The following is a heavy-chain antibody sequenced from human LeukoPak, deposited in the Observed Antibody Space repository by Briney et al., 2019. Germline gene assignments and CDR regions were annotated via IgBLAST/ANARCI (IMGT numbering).Heavy chain of an antibody. CDR1: GFDFTAYG. D-gene: IGHD3-3*01. V-gene: IGHV3-23*01. CDR2: ISASGLDT. Sequence: GGSLRLSCAASGFDFTAYGMSWVRQAPGKGLEWASGISASGLDTYYADSVTGRFTISRDNSKNTVHLLMNSLRAEDSAMYYCAKYGPGFGVFIEYFMDVWGKGTRVTVSS. J-gene: IGHJ6*03. CDR3: AKYGPGFGVFIEYFMDV.